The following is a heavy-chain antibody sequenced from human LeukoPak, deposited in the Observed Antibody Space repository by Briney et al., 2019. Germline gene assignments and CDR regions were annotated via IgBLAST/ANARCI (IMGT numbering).Heavy chain of an antibody. V-gene: IGHV4-59*01. CDR1: GGSISNFY. Sequence: ASETLTLTCTVSGGSISNFYWSCIRHPPGKGLEWIGYIYYSGSTKYNTYLKSRVTISVDTSKIQFSLRLSSVTAADRAVYYCARDWGVSARPGYMDVWGKGTTVTVSS. J-gene: IGHJ6*03. CDR2: IYYSGST. D-gene: IGHD6-6*01. CDR3: ARDWGVSARPGYMDV.